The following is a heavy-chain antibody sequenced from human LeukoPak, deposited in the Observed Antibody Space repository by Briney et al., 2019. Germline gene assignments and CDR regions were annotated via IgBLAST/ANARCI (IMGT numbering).Heavy chain of an antibody. D-gene: IGHD3-16*02. CDR2: INQGASQK. Sequence: PGGSLRLSCATSGFTFSNFWMSWVRQAPGRGLEWVASINQGASQKYYLDSVKGRFTISRDNNAKNSLYLEMNSLRAEDTAVYYCARKAGPSFRFDYWGQGTLVTVSS. CDR1: GFTFSNFW. V-gene: IGHV3-7*01. J-gene: IGHJ4*02. CDR3: ARKAGPSFRFDY.